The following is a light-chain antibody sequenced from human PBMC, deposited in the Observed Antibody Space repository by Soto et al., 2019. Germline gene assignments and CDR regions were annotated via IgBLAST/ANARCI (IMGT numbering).Light chain of an antibody. CDR1: SSDVGSYNL. Sequence: QSALTQPASVSGSPGQSITISCTGTSSDVGSYNLVSWYQQHPGKAPKLMIYEGSKRPSGVSNRFSGSKSGNTASLTISGLQAEYEADYYCCSYAGSSTSFVVFGGGTQLTVL. J-gene: IGLJ2*01. CDR3: CSYAGSSTSFVV. V-gene: IGLV2-23*01. CDR2: EGS.